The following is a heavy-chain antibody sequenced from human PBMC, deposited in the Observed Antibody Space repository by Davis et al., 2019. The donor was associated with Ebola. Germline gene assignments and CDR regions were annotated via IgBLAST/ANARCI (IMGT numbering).Heavy chain of an antibody. CDR2: NRGSGGSR. Sequence: GGSLRLSCAASGSTFTTYAMSWVRQAPGKRLAWVAANRGSGGSRYYADSVKGRFTISRDNSKNSLYLQMNSLRAEDTAVYYCAKDPRTTRLGAIFEYWGQGTLVTVSS. CDR3: AKDPRTTRLGAIFEY. CDR1: GSTFTTYA. D-gene: IGHD1-26*01. V-gene: IGHV3-23*01. J-gene: IGHJ4*02.